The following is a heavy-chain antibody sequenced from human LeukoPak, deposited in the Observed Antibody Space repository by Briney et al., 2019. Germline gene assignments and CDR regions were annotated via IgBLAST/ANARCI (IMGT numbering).Heavy chain of an antibody. J-gene: IGHJ5*02. V-gene: IGHV3-23*01. CDR2: ISGSGGST. CDR1: GFTFSSYA. Sequence: GGSLRLSCAASGFTFSSYAMSWIRQAPGKGLEWVSAISGSGGSTYYADSVKGRFTISRDNSKNTLYLQMNSLRAEDTAVYYCAKDRIAVAAGYNWFDPWGQGTLVTVSS. D-gene: IGHD6-19*01. CDR3: AKDRIAVAAGYNWFDP.